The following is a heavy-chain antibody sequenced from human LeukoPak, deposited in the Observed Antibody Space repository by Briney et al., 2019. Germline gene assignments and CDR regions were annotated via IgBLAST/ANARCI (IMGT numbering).Heavy chain of an antibody. CDR3: AREVGGTLGPYFDY. CDR1: GGSISRYL. V-gene: IGHV4-59*01. CDR2: IYYSGST. D-gene: IGHD1-26*01. J-gene: IGHJ4*02. Sequence: PGAPSVTRIESGGSISRYLWCWVSPPPREGRGRIGYIYYSGSTNYNPSLMSGVTISVDTSKNQFSLKLSSVTAADTAVYYCAREVGGTLGPYFDYWGQGTLVTVSS.